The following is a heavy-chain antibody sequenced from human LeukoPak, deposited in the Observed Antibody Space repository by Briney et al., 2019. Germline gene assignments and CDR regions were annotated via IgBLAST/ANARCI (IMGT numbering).Heavy chain of an antibody. CDR2: IRYDGSSK. D-gene: IGHD3-10*01. CDR3: AKWFGSGGLYYHYYYMDV. CDR1: GFTFSNYG. Sequence: PGGSLRLSCAASGFTFSNYGMHWVRQAPGKGLEWVAFIRYDGSSKFYADSVKGRFTISRDNSKNTLYLQMNSLTAEDTAIYYCAKWFGSGGLYYHYYYMDVWGKGTTVTVSS. V-gene: IGHV3-30*02. J-gene: IGHJ6*03.